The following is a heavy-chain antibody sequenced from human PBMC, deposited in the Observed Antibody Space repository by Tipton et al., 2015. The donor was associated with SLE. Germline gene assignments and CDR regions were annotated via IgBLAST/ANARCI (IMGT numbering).Heavy chain of an antibody. CDR1: GGSISSGGYY. J-gene: IGHJ4*02. CDR2: IYDSENT. CDR3: AREARADY. V-gene: IGHV4-61*08. Sequence: TLSLTCTVSGGSISSGGYYWSWIRQPPGKGLEWIGYIYDSENTNYNPSLRSRVTMSLDTSKNQFSLKLSSVTAADTAVYYCAREARADYWGQGTLVTVSS.